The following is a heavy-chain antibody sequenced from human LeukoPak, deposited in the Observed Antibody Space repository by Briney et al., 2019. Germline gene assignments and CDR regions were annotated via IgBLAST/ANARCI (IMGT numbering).Heavy chain of an antibody. Sequence: PGRSLRLSCAASGFTFSSYAMHWVRQAPGKGLEWVAVISYDGSNKYYADSVKGRFTTSRDNSKNTLYLQMNSLRAEDTAVYYCARSWIQLWSFDYWGQGTLVTVSS. D-gene: IGHD5-18*01. V-gene: IGHV3-30-3*01. CDR1: GFTFSSYA. J-gene: IGHJ4*02. CDR2: ISYDGSNK. CDR3: ARSWIQLWSFDY.